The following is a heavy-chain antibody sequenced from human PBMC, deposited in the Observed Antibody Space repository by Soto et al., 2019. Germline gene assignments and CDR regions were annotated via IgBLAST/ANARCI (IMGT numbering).Heavy chain of an antibody. J-gene: IGHJ4*02. V-gene: IGHV3-74*01. CDR3: GRVDWNAGAD. CDR2: IGSGGDT. Sequence: EVRLAESGGGLVQPGGSLRLSCVASGLSFSDYWIHWVRQAPGKGLIWVSGIGSGGDTDYADSVKGRFTISRDNAKNTVYLQMNNLRADDTAVYYCGRVDWNAGADWGQGTLVTVSS. D-gene: IGHD1-1*01. CDR1: GLSFSDYW.